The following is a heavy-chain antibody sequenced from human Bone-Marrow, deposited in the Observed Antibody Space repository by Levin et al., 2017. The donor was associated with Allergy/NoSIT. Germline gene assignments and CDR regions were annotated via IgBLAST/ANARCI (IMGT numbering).Heavy chain of an antibody. Sequence: SETLSLTCTVSGGSISSSSYYWGWIRQPPGTGLEWIGSIYYSGSTYYNPSLKSRVTISVDTSKNQFSLKLSSVTAADTAVYYCARTGYSSGWYVSYWGQGTLVTVSS. D-gene: IGHD6-19*01. CDR3: ARTGYSSGWYVSY. CDR2: IYYSGST. V-gene: IGHV4-39*01. J-gene: IGHJ4*02. CDR1: GGSISSSSYY.